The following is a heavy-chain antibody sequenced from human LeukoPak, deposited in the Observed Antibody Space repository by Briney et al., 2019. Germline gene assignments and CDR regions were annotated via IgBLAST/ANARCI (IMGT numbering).Heavy chain of an antibody. CDR1: GFTFSSYA. V-gene: IGHV3-64*01. Sequence: GGSLRLSCAASGFTFSSYAMHWVRQAPGKGLEYVSAISSSGGSTYYANSVKGRFTISRDNSKNTLYLQMGSLRAEDMAVYYCARGIGGGTYQRAFDIWGQGTTVTVSS. CDR3: ARGIGGGTYQRAFDI. J-gene: IGHJ3*02. D-gene: IGHD1-26*01. CDR2: ISSSGGST.